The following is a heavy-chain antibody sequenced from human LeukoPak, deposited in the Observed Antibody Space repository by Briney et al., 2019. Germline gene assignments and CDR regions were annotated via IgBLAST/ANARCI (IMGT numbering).Heavy chain of an antibody. CDR2: IYHSGST. Sequence: PSETLSLTCAVSGGSISSSNWWSWVRQPPGKGLEWIGEIYHSGSTNYNPSLKSRVTISVDKSKNQFSLKLSSVTAADTAVYYCARRGRSYYRSDAFDIWGQGTMVTVSS. CDR1: GGSISSSNW. J-gene: IGHJ3*02. CDR3: ARRGRSYYRSDAFDI. D-gene: IGHD1-26*01. V-gene: IGHV4-4*02.